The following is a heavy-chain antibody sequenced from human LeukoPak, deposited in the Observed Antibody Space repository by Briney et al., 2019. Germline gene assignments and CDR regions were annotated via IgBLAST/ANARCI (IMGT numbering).Heavy chain of an antibody. CDR2: IYYSGST. Sequence: TSQALSLTCTVSGGSISSGGYYWSWIRQHPGKGLEWIGYIYYSGSTYYNPSLKSRVTISVDTSKNQFSLKLSSVTAADTAVYYCARVPLTYDSSGYYYYYYGMDVWGQGTTVTVSS. CDR3: ARVPLTYDSSGYYYYYYGMDV. CDR1: GGSISSGGYY. D-gene: IGHD3-22*01. J-gene: IGHJ6*02. V-gene: IGHV4-31*03.